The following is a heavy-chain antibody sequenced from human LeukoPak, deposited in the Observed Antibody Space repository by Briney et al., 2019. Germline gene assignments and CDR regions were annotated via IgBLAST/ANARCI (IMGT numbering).Heavy chain of an antibody. Sequence: PGGSLRLSCAASGFSFSYFWMHWVRQAPGKGLVWVSRINRDGSGTSYADSVKGRFTISRDNAKNTLSLQMNSLRAKDTAVYYCKRELEYRGSPDDAFDIWGQGTMVTVSS. CDR3: KRELEYRGSPDDAFDI. D-gene: IGHD1-26*01. J-gene: IGHJ3*02. CDR1: GFSFSYFW. V-gene: IGHV3-74*01. CDR2: INRDGSGT.